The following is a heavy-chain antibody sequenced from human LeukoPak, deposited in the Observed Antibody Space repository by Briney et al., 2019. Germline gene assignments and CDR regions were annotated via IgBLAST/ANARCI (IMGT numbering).Heavy chain of an antibody. D-gene: IGHD6-19*01. J-gene: IGHJ4*02. CDR3: ARAGGSVGWYGTIDS. Sequence: PSETLSLTCTVSGDSMTGYCWAWVRQPAGKGLEWIGHIYTSGSTSYNPSLQSRVTISVDTSKHQFSLQVTSVTAADTAVYYCARAGGSVGWYGTIDSWGQGILVTVSS. CDR1: GDSMTGYC. CDR2: IYTSGST. V-gene: IGHV4-4*07.